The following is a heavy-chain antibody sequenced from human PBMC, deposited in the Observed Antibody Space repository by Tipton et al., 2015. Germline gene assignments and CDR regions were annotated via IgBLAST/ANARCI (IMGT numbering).Heavy chain of an antibody. V-gene: IGHV4-39*01. D-gene: IGHD1-1*01. CDR1: GDFISGDAFY. CDR2: IFYSGTT. CDR3: ARHRHRRRDGGMGV. J-gene: IGHJ6*02. Sequence: TLSLTCTVSGDFISGDAFYWGWIRQPPGKGLEWIGRIFYSGTTYYSSSFKSRVTIFIDTPKNQFSLNLTSVIAADTAVYYCARHRHRRRDGGMGVWGQGTTVSVSS.